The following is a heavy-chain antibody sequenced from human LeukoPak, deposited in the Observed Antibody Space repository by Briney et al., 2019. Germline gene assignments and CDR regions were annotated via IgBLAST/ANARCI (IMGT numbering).Heavy chain of an antibody. D-gene: IGHD1-1*01. CDR3: ARVGGYNWNDGNWFDP. V-gene: IGHV1-18*04. Sequence: ASVKVSCKASGYTFTGYYMHWVRQAPGQGLEWMGWISAYNGNTNYAQKLQGRVTMTTDTSTSTAYMELRSLRSDDTAVYYCARVGGYNWNDGNWFDPWGQGTLVTVSS. CDR2: ISAYNGNT. CDR1: GYTFTGYY. J-gene: IGHJ5*02.